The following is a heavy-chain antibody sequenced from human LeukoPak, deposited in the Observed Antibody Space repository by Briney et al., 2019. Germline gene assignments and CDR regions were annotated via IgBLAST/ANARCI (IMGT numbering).Heavy chain of an antibody. J-gene: IGHJ4*02. CDR3: ATDRSGDGYYFDY. D-gene: IGHD2-21*01. Sequence: PSETLSLTCSVSGGSISSFYWSWIRQPPGKGLEWIGDIYASGSTNYNPSLKSRVTISVDTSKNQFSLKLSSMTAADTAVYYGATDRSGDGYYFDYWGPGTLVTVSS. CDR2: IYASGST. CDR1: GGSISSFY. V-gene: IGHV4-59*01.